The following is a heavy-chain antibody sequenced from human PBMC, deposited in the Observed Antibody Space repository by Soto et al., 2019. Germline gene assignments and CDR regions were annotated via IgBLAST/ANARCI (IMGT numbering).Heavy chain of an antibody. D-gene: IGHD6-13*01. Sequence: QVQLVQSGAEVKKPGASVKVSCRSSGYTFTSYGLSWVRQAPGQGLERMGWISAYNGNTNYAQKLQGRVTMTTDTSTSTAYMELRIMRSDDTAGYYCARGDSSLAFDIWGQGTMFTVSS. CDR1: GYTFTSYG. CDR3: ARGDSSLAFDI. V-gene: IGHV1-18*01. J-gene: IGHJ3*02. CDR2: ISAYNGNT.